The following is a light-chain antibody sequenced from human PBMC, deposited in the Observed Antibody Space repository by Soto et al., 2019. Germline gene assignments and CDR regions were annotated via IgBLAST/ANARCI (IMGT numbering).Light chain of an antibody. CDR3: QQAKRFPLT. J-gene: IGKJ5*01. CDR2: AAS. Sequence: DIQMTQSPSSVSASVGDRVTITCRASQGIGGWLAWYQQKPGEAPKIXIYAASNLQSGVPSRFSGSGAGTDFTLTINSLQPEDFETDYCQQAKRFPLTFGQGTRLEIK. V-gene: IGKV1D-12*01. CDR1: QGIGGW.